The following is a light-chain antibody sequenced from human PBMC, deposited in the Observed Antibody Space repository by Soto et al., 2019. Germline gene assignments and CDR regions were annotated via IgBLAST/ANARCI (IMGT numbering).Light chain of an antibody. Sequence: EIVLTQSPGTLSLSPGERATLSCRASQSVSSNLAWYQQKPGQAPRLLIYGASSRATDIPGRFSGSGSGTDFTLTISSLQAEDVAVYYCQQYYSTPLTFGGGTKVDIK. V-gene: IGKV3-15*01. CDR3: QQYYSTPLT. CDR2: GAS. J-gene: IGKJ4*01. CDR1: QSVSSN.